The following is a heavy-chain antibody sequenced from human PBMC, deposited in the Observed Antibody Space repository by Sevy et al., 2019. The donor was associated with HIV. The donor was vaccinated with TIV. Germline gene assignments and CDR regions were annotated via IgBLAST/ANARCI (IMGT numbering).Heavy chain of an antibody. CDR1: GYTFTGHY. Sequence: GTVKVSCKASGYTFTGHYMHWVRQAPGQGLEWMGWINPNSRSTDYAQKFQGRVTLSRDMSISTAYLELSGLTSDDTAVYCWSRVFPYCSGGSCYAPYDAFDIWGQGTLVSVSS. V-gene: IGHV1-2*02. D-gene: IGHD2-15*01. CDR2: INPNSRST. CDR3: SRVFPYCSGGSCYAPYDAFDI. J-gene: IGHJ3*02.